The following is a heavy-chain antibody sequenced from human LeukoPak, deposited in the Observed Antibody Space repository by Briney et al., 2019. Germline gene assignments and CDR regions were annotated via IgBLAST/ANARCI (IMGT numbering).Heavy chain of an antibody. CDR1: GFSFGKYW. D-gene: IGHD3/OR15-3a*01. Sequence: GGSLRLSCVASGFSFGKYWMSWVRQAPGKGLEWVANIKLDGSEKNYVDSVKGRFTISRDNTKNSLYLQMNSLRAEDTAVFYCARDQYDTWSRRGNFDSWGQGTLVTVSS. V-gene: IGHV3-7*03. J-gene: IGHJ4*02. CDR3: ARDQYDTWSRRGNFDS. CDR2: IKLDGSEK.